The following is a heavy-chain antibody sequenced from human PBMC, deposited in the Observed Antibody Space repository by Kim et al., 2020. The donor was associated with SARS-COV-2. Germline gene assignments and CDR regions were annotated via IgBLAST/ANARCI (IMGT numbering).Heavy chain of an antibody. CDR3: AREIDSSGWYPTYYFDY. CDR2: INTNTGNP. J-gene: IGHJ4*02. CDR1: GYTFTSYA. V-gene: IGHV7-4-1*02. D-gene: IGHD6-19*01. Sequence: ASVKVSCKASGYTFTSYAMNWVRQAPGQGLEWMGWINTNTGNPTYAQGFTGRFVFSLDTSVSTAYLQISSLKAEDTAVYYCAREIDSSGWYPTYYFDYWGQGTLVTVSS.